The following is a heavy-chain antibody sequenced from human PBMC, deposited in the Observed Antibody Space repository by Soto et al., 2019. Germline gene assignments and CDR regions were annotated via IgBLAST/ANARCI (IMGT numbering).Heavy chain of an antibody. CDR3: ARDSDCHSTSCFFPPPV. Sequence: PGGSLRLSCAASGFTFSLFSMTWVRQAPGKGLEWVSSISGGSSYIYYADSVRGRFTISRDNARNSLYLQMDSLRADDTAVYYCARDSDCHSTSCFFPPPVWGQGTTVTVSS. CDR1: GFTFSLFS. J-gene: IGHJ6*02. D-gene: IGHD2-2*01. CDR2: ISGGSSYI. V-gene: IGHV3-21*01.